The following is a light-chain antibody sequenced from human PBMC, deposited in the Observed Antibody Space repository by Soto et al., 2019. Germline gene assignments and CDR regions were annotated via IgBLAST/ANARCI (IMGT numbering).Light chain of an antibody. J-gene: IGKJ2*01. CDR1: QSVTSTY. CDR2: ATS. Sequence: EVVLTQSPGTLSLSPGERATLSCRASQSVTSTYLAWYQHKSGQAPRLLIYATSTRATGIPDRFSGSGSWTDFTLTINRLEPEDFAVYYCQQSVRTPYTFGQGTKLEIK. CDR3: QQSVRTPYT. V-gene: IGKV3-20*01.